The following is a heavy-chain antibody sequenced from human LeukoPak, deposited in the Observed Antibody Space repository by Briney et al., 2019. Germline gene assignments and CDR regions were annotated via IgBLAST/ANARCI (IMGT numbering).Heavy chain of an antibody. CDR2: INPNSGGT. D-gene: IGHD3-10*01. CDR1: GYTFTGYY. CDR3: ARAAVLWFGDPTVGRYYYYMDV. J-gene: IGHJ6*03. V-gene: IGHV1-2*02. Sequence: GASVKVSCKASGYTFTGYYMHWVRQAPGQGLEWMGWINPNSGGTNYAQKFQDRVTMTRDTSISTAYMELSGLRSDDTAVYYCARAAVLWFGDPTVGRYYYYMDVWGKGTTVTVSS.